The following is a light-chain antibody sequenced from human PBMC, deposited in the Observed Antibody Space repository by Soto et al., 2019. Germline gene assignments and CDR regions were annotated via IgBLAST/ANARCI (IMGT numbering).Light chain of an antibody. CDR1: QSVSSSY. J-gene: IGKJ4*01. CDR2: GAS. CDR3: QHYGSSRT. Sequence: EIVLTQSPGTLSLSPGERATLSCRASQSVSSSYLAWYQQKPGQAPRLLIYGASSRATGIPDRFSGGGCGTDFTLTISRLPREDSAVYYCQHYGSSRTFGGGTKVEIK. V-gene: IGKV3-20*01.